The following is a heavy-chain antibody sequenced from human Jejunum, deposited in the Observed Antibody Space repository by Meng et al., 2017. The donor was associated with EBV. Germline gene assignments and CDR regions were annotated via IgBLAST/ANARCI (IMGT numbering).Heavy chain of an antibody. CDR1: GYTLTNYA. V-gene: IGHV1-3*01. D-gene: IGHD6-13*01. CDR2: ISAGSGDT. J-gene: IGHJ4*02. CDR3: ARGSSWNRGDY. Sequence: GHLVQSGGEVKKPGASVKVSCKASGYTLTNYALHWVRQAPGQGLEWMGYISAGSGDTKNSQKFQGRVTFTRDTSASTVYMELSSLRSEDTAMYYCARGSSWNRGDYWGQGTLVTVSS.